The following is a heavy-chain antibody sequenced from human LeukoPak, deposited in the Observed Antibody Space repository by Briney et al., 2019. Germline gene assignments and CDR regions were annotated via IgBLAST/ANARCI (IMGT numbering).Heavy chain of an antibody. CDR1: RFTFSSYG. CDR2: ISYDGSYK. Sequence: GGSLRLSCAASRFTFSSYGMHWVRQAPGKGLEWVAVISYDGSYKYYADSVKGRFTISRDNSKNTLYLQMNSLRAEDTAVYYCAKVGDYGDYALDYWGQGTLVTVSS. CDR3: AKVGDYGDYALDY. V-gene: IGHV3-30*18. J-gene: IGHJ4*02. D-gene: IGHD4-17*01.